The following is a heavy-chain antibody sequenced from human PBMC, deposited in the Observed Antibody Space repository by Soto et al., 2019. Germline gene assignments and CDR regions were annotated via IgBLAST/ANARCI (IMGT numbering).Heavy chain of an antibody. CDR1: GFSVSNNY. Sequence: EVLLEESGGDLVQPGGSLRLSCAASGFSVSNNYMTWVRQVPGKGLAWVSVIQDGGSITYADSVRDRFTISRDSSKNTVFLQMSSLRPEYTAVYFCARGEGSGSNALGQWGQGTLVTVSS. V-gene: IGHV3-66*01. CDR3: ARGEGSGSNALGQ. D-gene: IGHD3-10*01. J-gene: IGHJ4*02. CDR2: IQDGGSI.